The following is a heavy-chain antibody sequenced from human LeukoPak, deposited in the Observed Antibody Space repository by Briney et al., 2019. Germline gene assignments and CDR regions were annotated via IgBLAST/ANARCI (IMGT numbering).Heavy chain of an antibody. V-gene: IGHV3-11*06. CDR3: ARAGIGSSSWYAAFDI. J-gene: IGHJ3*02. Sequence: PGGSLRLSCAASGFTFSDYYMSWIRQAPGKGLEWVSYISSSSSYTNYADSVKGRSTISRDNAKNSLYLQMNSLRAEDTAVYYCARAGIGSSSWYAAFDIWGQGTMVTVSS. CDR1: GFTFSDYY. D-gene: IGHD6-13*01. CDR2: ISSSSSYT.